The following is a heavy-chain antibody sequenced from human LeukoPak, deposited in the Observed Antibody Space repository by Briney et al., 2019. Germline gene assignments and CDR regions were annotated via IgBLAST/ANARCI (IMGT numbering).Heavy chain of an antibody. CDR3: ARDDYGDYMYFDY. V-gene: IGHV4-39*07. CDR1: GGSISSSSYY. CDR2: IYYSGST. Sequence: PSETLSLTCTVSGGSISSSSYYWGWIRQPPGKGLEWIGSIYYSGSTYYNPSLKSRVTISVDTSKSQFSLKLSSVTAADTAVYYCARDDYGDYMYFDYWGQGTLVTVSS. D-gene: IGHD4-17*01. J-gene: IGHJ4*02.